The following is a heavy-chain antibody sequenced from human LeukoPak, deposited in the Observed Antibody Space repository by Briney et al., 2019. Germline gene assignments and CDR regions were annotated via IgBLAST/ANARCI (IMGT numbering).Heavy chain of an antibody. J-gene: IGHJ4*02. CDR3: AGVASPEYQLLSFDY. Sequence: ASVKVSCKASGYTFTGYYMHWVRQAPGQGLEWMGWINPNSGGTNYAQKFQGRVTMTRDTSISTAYMELSRLRSDDTAVYYCAGVASPEYQLLSFDYWGQGTLVTVSS. D-gene: IGHD2-2*01. V-gene: IGHV1-2*02. CDR2: INPNSGGT. CDR1: GYTFTGYY.